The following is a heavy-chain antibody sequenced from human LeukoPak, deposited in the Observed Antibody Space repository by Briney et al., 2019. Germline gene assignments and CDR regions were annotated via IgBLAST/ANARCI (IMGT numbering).Heavy chain of an antibody. V-gene: IGHV1-18*01. Sequence: VPSVQFSFKASGYPFTSYGISWGRRAPGQGLEWMGWINAYNGNTNYAQKLQGRVTMTTDTSTSTAYMELRSLRSDDTAVYYCARDEVIAAAGDFDYWGQGTLVTVSS. CDR2: INAYNGNT. J-gene: IGHJ4*02. CDR3: ARDEVIAAAGDFDY. CDR1: GYPFTSYG. D-gene: IGHD6-13*01.